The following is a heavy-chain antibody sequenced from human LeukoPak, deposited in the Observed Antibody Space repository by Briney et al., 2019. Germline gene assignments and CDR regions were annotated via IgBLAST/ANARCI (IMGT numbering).Heavy chain of an antibody. J-gene: IGHJ4*02. CDR3: ARDGLLLWFGELLR. V-gene: IGHV1-18*01. CDR2: ISAYNGNT. Sequence: ASVKVSCKASGYTFTSYGISWVRQAPGQGLEWMGWISAYNGNTNYAQKLQGRVTMTTDTSTSTAYMELRSLRSDDTAVYYCARDGLLLWFGELLRWGQGTLVTVSS. CDR1: GYTFTSYG. D-gene: IGHD3-10*01.